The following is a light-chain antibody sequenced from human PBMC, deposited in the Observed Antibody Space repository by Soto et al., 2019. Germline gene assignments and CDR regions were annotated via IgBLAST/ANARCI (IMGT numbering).Light chain of an antibody. CDR2: KAS. Sequence: DMQVTQSPSTLSASVGDRVTIACRASQTITSWLAWYQQKPGRAPKLLIYKASSLQRGVPSRFSGSGSGTEFTLTISSLQPDDFATYCCLQYNTYWTFGQGTKVEIK. CDR1: QTITSW. J-gene: IGKJ1*01. V-gene: IGKV1-5*03. CDR3: LQYNTYWT.